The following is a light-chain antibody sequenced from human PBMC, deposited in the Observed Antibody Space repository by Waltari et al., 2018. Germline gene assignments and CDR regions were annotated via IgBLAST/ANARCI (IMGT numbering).Light chain of an antibody. J-gene: IGLJ1*01. CDR1: SSDVGGYNY. CDR3: SSYAGNNNKV. Sequence: QSALTQPPSASGSPGQSVAISCTGTSSDVGGYNYVSWYQQHPGKAPKLTIYEVSQRPSGVPDRFSGSKSGNTASLTVSGLQAEDEADYYCSSYAGNNNKVFGTGTKVTVL. V-gene: IGLV2-8*01. CDR2: EVS.